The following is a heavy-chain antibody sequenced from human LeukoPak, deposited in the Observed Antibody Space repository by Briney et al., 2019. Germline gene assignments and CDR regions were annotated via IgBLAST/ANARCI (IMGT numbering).Heavy chain of an antibody. J-gene: IGHJ5*02. D-gene: IGHD4-17*01. Sequence: PSETLSLTCSVSAGSISSHYWSWIRQPPGKGLEWIGYIYYSGTTNYNPSLKSRVTISVDTSKNQFSLKLSSVTAADTAVYYCARQGYGDYLWWFDPWGQGTLVTVSS. CDR1: AGSISSHY. V-gene: IGHV4-59*08. CDR3: ARQGYGDYLWWFDP. CDR2: IYYSGTT.